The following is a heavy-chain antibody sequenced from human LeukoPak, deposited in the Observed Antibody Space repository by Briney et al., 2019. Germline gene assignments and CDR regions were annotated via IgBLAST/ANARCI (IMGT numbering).Heavy chain of an antibody. V-gene: IGHV3-23*01. CDR2: ISASGSNT. J-gene: IGHJ4*02. CDR3: AKAANYDILTGYYLDY. CDR1: GFTFSTYA. Sequence: GGSLRLSCAASGFTFSTYAMSWVRQAPGKGLEWVSTISASGSNTYYADSVKGRFTISRDNSKNTLYLQMNNLRAEDTAIYYCAKAANYDILTGYYLDYWGQGTLVTVSS. D-gene: IGHD3-9*01.